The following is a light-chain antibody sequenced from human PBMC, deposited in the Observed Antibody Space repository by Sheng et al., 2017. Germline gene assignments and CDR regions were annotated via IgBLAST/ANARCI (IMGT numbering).Light chain of an antibody. V-gene: IGLV2-14*01. J-gene: IGLJ1*01. CDR1: SSDVGGYNS. CDR2: DVT. CDR3: SSYTSTSTQV. Sequence: QSALTQPASVSGSRGQSITISCTGTSSDVGGYNSVSWYQQHPGKAPKIIIYDVTIRPSGVSNCFSGSKSGNTASLTISGLQAEDEADYYCSSYTSTSTQVFGTGTTVTV.